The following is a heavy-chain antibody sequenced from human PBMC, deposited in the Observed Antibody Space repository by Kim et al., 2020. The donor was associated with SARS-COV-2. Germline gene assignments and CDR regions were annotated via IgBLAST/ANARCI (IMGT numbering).Heavy chain of an antibody. D-gene: IGHD3-22*01. CDR3: ARASGITMIVVVTAYGMDD. Sequence: ASVKVSCKASGYTFTSYYMHWVRQAPGQGLEWMGIINPSGGSTSYAQKFQGRVTMTRDTSTSTVYMELSSLRSEDTAVYYCARASGITMIVVVTAYGMDDWGKGATVNVST. J-gene: IGHJ6*04. CDR1: GYTFTSYY. V-gene: IGHV1-46*01. CDR2: INPSGGST.